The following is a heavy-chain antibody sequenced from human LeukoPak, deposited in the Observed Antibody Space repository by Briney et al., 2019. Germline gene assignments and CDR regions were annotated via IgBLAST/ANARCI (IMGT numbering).Heavy chain of an antibody. Sequence: PGGSLRLSCAASGFTFTIYWMSWVRQAPGQGLEWVSLIHSAGSTYYADSVKGRFTISGDNSKNTVYLQMSNLKAEDTAIYYCARDRTRTKGYFDYWGQGTLVTVSS. CDR1: GFTFTIYW. CDR3: ARDRTRTKGYFDY. V-gene: IGHV3-53*01. D-gene: IGHD1-1*01. CDR2: IHSAGST. J-gene: IGHJ4*02.